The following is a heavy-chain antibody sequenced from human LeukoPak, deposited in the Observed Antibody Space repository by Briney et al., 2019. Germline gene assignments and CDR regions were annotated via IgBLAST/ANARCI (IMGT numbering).Heavy chain of an antibody. Sequence: GGSLRLSCAASGFTFSSYAMHWVRQAPGKGLEWVAVISYDGSNKYYADSVKGRFTISRDNSKNTLYLQMNSLRAEDTAVYYCARDQVGAKDYWGQGTLVTVSS. J-gene: IGHJ4*02. CDR1: GFTFSSYA. CDR2: ISYDGSNK. CDR3: ARDQVGAKDY. V-gene: IGHV3-30-3*01. D-gene: IGHD1-26*01.